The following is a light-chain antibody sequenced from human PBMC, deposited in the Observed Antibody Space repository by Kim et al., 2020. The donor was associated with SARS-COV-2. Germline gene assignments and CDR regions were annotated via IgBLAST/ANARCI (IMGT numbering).Light chain of an antibody. J-gene: IGLJ2*01. Sequence: VALGQTVRITCQGDSLRSYYATWYQQKPRQAPILVIYGKNNRPSGIPDRFSGSSSGNTASLTITGTQADDEADYYCNSRGSDDNVLFGGGTQLTVL. CDR3: NSRGSDDNVL. CDR1: SLRSYY. CDR2: GKN. V-gene: IGLV3-19*01.